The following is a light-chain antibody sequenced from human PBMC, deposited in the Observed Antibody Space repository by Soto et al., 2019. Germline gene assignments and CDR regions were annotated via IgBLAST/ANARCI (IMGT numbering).Light chain of an antibody. CDR2: KAS. CDR1: QSISSW. Sequence: DIQMTQSPSTLSASVGDRVTITCRASQSISSWLAWYQQKPGKAPKLLMYKASSLESGVPSRFSGSGSGTEFTLTISSLQPDDFATYYCQQYNSYPYTFGHGTKLEIK. CDR3: QQYNSYPYT. V-gene: IGKV1-5*03. J-gene: IGKJ2*01.